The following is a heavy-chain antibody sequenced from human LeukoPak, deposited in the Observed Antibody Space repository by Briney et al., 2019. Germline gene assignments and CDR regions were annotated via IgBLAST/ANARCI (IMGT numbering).Heavy chain of an antibody. CDR3: ARLGSCPTCYYYYGMDV. CDR1: GGSISSGSYY. CDR2: IYTSGST. V-gene: IGHV4-61*02. J-gene: IGHJ6*02. Sequence: PSQTLSLTCTVSGGSISSGSYYWSWIRQPAGKGLEWIGRIYTSGSTNYNPSLKSRVTITLDTSKNQFSLKVSSVTAADTAVYYCARLGSCPTCYYYYGMDVWGQGTTVTVSS. D-gene: IGHD2-2*01.